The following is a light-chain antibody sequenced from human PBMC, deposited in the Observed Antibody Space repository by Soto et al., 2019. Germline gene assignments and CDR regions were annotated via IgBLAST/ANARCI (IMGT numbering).Light chain of an antibody. CDR3: LLSYNGPYV. CDR1: TGAVTNGHY. Sequence: QAVVTQEPSLTVSPGGTVTLTCGSSTGAVTNGHYPYWFQQKPGQAPRTLIYDTTNGHSWTPARFPGSLLGGKAALTLSGAQPEDEAEYYCLLSYNGPYVFGTGTKVTVL. J-gene: IGLJ1*01. CDR2: DTT. V-gene: IGLV7-46*01.